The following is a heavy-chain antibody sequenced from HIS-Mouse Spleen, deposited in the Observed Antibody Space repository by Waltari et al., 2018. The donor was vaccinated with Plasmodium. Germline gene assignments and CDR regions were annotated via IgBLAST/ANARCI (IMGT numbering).Heavy chain of an antibody. J-gene: IGHJ2*01. CDR1: GGSFSGYY. CDR2: INHSGRT. D-gene: IGHD3-3*01. V-gene: IGHV4-34*01. Sequence: QVQLQQWGAGLLKPSETLSLTCAVYGGSFSGYYWSWIRQPPGKGLEWIGEINHSGRTNYNPSLKRRVTISVETSKNQFSLKLSSVTAADTAVYYCARVTSSGVYWYFDLWGRGTLVTVSS. CDR3: ARVTSSGVYWYFDL.